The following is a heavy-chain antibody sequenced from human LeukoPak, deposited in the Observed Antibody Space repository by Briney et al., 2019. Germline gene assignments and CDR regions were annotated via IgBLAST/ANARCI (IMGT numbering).Heavy chain of an antibody. CDR3: ARGAAGTTPDYYYFGLDV. D-gene: IGHD1-7*01. CDR1: GYRFTDYG. J-gene: IGHJ6*02. Sequence: GESLKISCKGSGYRFTDYGIGWVRQMPGKGLEWMGIIYPGDSDTRYSPSFQGQVTISADKSINTAHLQWSSLKASDTAMYYCARGAAGTTPDYYYFGLDVWGQGTTVRVSS. CDR2: IYPGDSDT. V-gene: IGHV5-51*01.